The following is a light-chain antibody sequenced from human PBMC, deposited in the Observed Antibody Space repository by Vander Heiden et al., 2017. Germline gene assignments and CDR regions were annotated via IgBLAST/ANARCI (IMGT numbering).Light chain of an antibody. J-gene: IGKJ1*01. CDR3: QQYSSTPRT. Sequence: IVMTQSPDSLAVSLGERATINCKSSQSVLYSSNNKNYLAWYQQKPGQPPKLLIYWASTRESGVPDRFSGAGSGTDFTLTISSLQAEDVAVYYCQQYSSTPRTFGPATKAELQ. CDR1: QSVLYSSNNKNY. CDR2: WAS. V-gene: IGKV4-1*01.